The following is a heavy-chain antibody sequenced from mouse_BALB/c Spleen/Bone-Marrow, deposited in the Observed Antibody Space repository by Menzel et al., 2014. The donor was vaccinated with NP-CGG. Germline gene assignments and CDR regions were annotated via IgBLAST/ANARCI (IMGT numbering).Heavy chain of an antibody. V-gene: IGHV5-12-2*01. CDR2: ISVGGGRA. CDR3: ARQLDSSGYVLDY. CDR1: GFTFSSYT. J-gene: IGHJ2*01. D-gene: IGHD3-2*01. Sequence: EVKLVESGGGLVQPGGSLKLSCAASGFTFSSYTMSWIRQTPEKRLEWVAYISVGGGRAYYPDTVKGRFTISRDNAKNTLYLKMSSLKSEDTAMYYCARQLDSSGYVLDYWGKGTTLTVSS.